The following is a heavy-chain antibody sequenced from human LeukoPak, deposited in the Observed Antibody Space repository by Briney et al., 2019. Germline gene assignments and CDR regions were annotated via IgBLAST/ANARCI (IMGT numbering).Heavy chain of an antibody. V-gene: IGHV3-7*01. CDR1: GFDFNYYF. Sequence: GGSLRLSCATSGFDFNYYFMAWVRQAPGKGLEWLATVNKDGSGREYIDSVGGRFTISRDNAKNSIHLQMSSLSADDTAVYFCATEFWYRFDHWGQGILVTVSS. CDR3: ATEFWYRFDH. J-gene: IGHJ4*02. D-gene: IGHD3-3*01. CDR2: VNKDGSGR.